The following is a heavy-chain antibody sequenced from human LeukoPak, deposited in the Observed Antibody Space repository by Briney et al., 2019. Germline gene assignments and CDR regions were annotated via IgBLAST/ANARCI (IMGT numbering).Heavy chain of an antibody. D-gene: IGHD4-23*01. Sequence: GGSLRLSCAASGFTFSSNAMTWVRQAPGKGLEWVSAIHGSDDNTHYADSVKGRFTISRDKSKNTLYLQMNSLRADDTAVYYCAKDLLRWSFDYWGQGTLVTVSS. CDR3: AKDLLRWSFDY. CDR1: GFTFSSNA. J-gene: IGHJ4*02. V-gene: IGHV3-23*01. CDR2: IHGSDDNT.